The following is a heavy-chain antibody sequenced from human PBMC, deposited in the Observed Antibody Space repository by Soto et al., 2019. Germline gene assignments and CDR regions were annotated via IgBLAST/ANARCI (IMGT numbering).Heavy chain of an antibody. D-gene: IGHD1-26*01. Sequence: PGGSLRLSCAASGFTFSSYAMSWVRQAPGKGLEWVSAISGSGGNTYYADSVKGRFTISRDNSKNTLYLQMNSLRAEDTAVYYCAAAFRYSLSSWSGIVGATPPGYGMDVWGQGTTVTVSS. CDR3: AAAFRYSLSSWSGIVGATPPGYGMDV. J-gene: IGHJ6*02. V-gene: IGHV3-23*01. CDR2: ISGSGGNT. CDR1: GFTFSSYA.